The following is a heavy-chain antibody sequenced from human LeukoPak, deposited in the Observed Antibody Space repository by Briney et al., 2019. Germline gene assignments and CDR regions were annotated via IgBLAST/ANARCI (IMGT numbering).Heavy chain of an antibody. V-gene: IGHV3-74*01. CDR3: ARDRGSYRPIDY. J-gene: IGHJ4*02. CDR1: GFTFSSYW. D-gene: IGHD1-26*01. Sequence: HPGGSLRLSCAASGFTFSSYWMHWVRQAPGKGLVWVSRINSDGSSTSYADSVKGRFTISRDNAKNTLYLQMNSLRVEDTAIYYCARDRGSYRPIDYWGQGTLVTVSS. CDR2: INSDGSST.